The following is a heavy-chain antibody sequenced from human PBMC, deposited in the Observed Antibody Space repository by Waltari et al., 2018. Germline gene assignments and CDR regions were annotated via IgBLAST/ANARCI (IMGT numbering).Heavy chain of an antibody. Sequence: QLQLQQSGPGLVKPSESLSLTCAGSGDSMNRNYWWNWVRQPPGKGLEWIGQIHGSGRTNYNPSLESRVTVSIDTSTNQFSLKVSYATAADTAVYYCARDRGRGLYLDSWGQGTLVTVSP. J-gene: IGHJ4*02. CDR1: GDSMNRNYW. V-gene: IGHV4-4*02. CDR3: ARDRGRGLYLDS. CDR2: IHGSGRT. D-gene: IGHD2-15*01.